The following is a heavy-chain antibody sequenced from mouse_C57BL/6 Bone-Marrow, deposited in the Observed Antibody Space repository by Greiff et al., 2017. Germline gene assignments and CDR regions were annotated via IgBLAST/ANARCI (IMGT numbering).Heavy chain of an antibody. J-gene: IGHJ2*01. V-gene: IGHV14-2*01. CDR3: ARPYDGYDGDY. D-gene: IGHD2-9*01. Sequence: EVKLLESGAELVKPGASVKLSCKASGFNIKDYYMHWVKQRTEQGLEWIGGIDPEDGETKYAPKFQGKATITADTSSNTAYLQLSSLTSEDTAVYYCARPYDGYDGDYWGQGTTLTVSS. CDR2: IDPEDGET. CDR1: GFNIKDYY.